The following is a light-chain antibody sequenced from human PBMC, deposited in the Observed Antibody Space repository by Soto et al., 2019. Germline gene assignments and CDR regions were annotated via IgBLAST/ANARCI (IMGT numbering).Light chain of an antibody. J-gene: IGKJ1*01. CDR2: GAS. Sequence: EIVLTPSPATLSLSPGERATLYCRASEGVGRSLAWYQQKPGQAPRVLIYGASTTAPGIPARFSGSGSGTEFTLTISSLQSEDSAVYHCQQYNDWPRTFGQGTKVDIK. CDR1: EGVGRS. CDR3: QQYNDWPRT. V-gene: IGKV3-15*01.